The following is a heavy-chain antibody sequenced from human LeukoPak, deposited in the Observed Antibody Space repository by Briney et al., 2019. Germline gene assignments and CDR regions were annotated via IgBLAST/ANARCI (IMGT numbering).Heavy chain of an antibody. Sequence: GGSLRLSCAASGFTFSSYAMYWVRQAPGKGLEWVSGIFGSGCSTNYADSVKGRFTISRDNSKNTVYLQMNSLRAEDTAVYYCAKTTTGYSSGRFPGWPVDYWGQGTLVTVSS. CDR2: IFGSGCST. V-gene: IGHV3-23*01. CDR1: GFTFSSYA. J-gene: IGHJ4*02. D-gene: IGHD6-19*01. CDR3: AKTTTGYSSGRFPGWPVDY.